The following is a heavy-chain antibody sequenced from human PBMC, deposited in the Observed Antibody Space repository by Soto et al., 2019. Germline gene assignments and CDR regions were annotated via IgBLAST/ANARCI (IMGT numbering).Heavy chain of an antibody. Sequence: ASVKVSCKASGYTFTGYYMHWVRQAPGQGLEWTGWINPNSGGTNYAQKFQGWVTMTRDTSISTAYMELSRLRSDDTAVYYCAREGNYYYYYGMDVWGQGTTVTVSS. CDR1: GYTFTGYY. J-gene: IGHJ6*02. V-gene: IGHV1-2*04. CDR3: AREGNYYYYYGMDV. CDR2: INPNSGGT.